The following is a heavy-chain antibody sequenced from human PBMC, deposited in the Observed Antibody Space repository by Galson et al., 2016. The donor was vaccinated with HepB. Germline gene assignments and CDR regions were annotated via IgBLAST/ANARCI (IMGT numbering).Heavy chain of an antibody. CDR1: AFTLSNYA. D-gene: IGHD1-1*01. V-gene: IGHV3-23*01. Sequence: SLRLSCADSAFTLSNYAMSWVRQAPGKGLEWVSTITVAGGTYYAGSVKGRFTISRDYSKKTLYLQMDSLRAEDTAVYYCAKYMTWLAGVAFASWGQGTLVTGSS. CDR3: AKYMTWLAGVAFAS. J-gene: IGHJ4*02. CDR2: ITVAGGT.